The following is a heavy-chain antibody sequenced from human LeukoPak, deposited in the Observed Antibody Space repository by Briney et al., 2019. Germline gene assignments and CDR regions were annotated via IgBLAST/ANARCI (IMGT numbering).Heavy chain of an antibody. D-gene: IGHD3-10*01. CDR2: ILSKTSGGTT. CDR3: ADYYASGSYPL. Sequence: GGSLRLSCAASGFSFSNAWMNWVRQAPGKGLEWVGRILSKTSGGTTDYATPVKGRFTISRDDSKNMLYLHMNSLQIEDTAVYYCADYYASGSYPLWGQGTLVTVSS. CDR1: GFSFSNAW. J-gene: IGHJ4*02. V-gene: IGHV3-15*07.